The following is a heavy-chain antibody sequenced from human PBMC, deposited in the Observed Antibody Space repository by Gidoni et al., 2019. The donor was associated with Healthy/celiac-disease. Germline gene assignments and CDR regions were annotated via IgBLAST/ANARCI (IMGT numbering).Heavy chain of an antibody. J-gene: IGHJ3*02. V-gene: IGHV3-9*03. Sequence: EVQLVESGGGLVQPGRSMRLSCAASGFTVDDYAMHWVRQAPGKGLEWVSGISWNSGRIGYADSVKGRFTIARDNAKNSLYLQMNSLRAEDMALYYCAKEARGWGAVGLDAFDIWGQGTMVTVSS. D-gene: IGHD1-26*01. CDR2: ISWNSGRI. CDR1: GFTVDDYA. CDR3: AKEARGWGAVGLDAFDI.